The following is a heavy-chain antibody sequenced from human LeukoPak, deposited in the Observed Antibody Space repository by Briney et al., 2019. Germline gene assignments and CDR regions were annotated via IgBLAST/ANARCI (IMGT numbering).Heavy chain of an antibody. J-gene: IGHJ5*02. CDR2: IRSKAYGGTT. V-gene: IGHV3-49*03. D-gene: IGHD7-27*01. CDR3: TRNMLGIAWFVP. Sequence: GGSLRLSCTVSGFTFGDYTMSWFRQAPGKGLEWVGFIRSKAYGGTTEYAASVKGRFTISRDDSKSIAYLQMNSLQSEDTAVYYCTRNMLGIAWFVPWGQGTLVTVSS. CDR1: GFTFGDYT.